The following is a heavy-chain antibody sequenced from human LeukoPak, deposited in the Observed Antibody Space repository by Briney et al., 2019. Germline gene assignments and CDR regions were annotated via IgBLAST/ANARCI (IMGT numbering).Heavy chain of an antibody. V-gene: IGHV4-39*01. D-gene: IGHD6-13*01. CDR2: IYYSGST. CDR1: GASVSGSAYY. CDR3: AKGDSSSWYSDYFDY. Sequence: PSETLSLTCTVSGASVSGSAYYWGWIRQPPGKGLEWIGNIYYSGSTYYNESLESRVTISIDTSKNQFSLKLNSVTAADTAVYYCAKGDSSSWYSDYFDYWGQGTLVTVSS. J-gene: IGHJ4*02.